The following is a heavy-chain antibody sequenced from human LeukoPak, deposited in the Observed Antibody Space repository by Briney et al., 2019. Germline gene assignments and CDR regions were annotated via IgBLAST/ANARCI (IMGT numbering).Heavy chain of an antibody. Sequence: ASVKVSCKAFGYTFTSYGISWVRQAPGQGLEWMGWISAYNGNTNYAQKLQGRVTMATDTSTSTAYMELRSLRSDDTAVYYCAREHSSGYLLDPWGQGTLVTVSS. CDR1: GYTFTSYG. J-gene: IGHJ5*02. CDR2: ISAYNGNT. CDR3: AREHSSGYLLDP. V-gene: IGHV1-18*01. D-gene: IGHD3-22*01.